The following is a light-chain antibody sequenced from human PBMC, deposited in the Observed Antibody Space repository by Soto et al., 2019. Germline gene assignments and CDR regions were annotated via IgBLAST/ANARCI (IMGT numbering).Light chain of an antibody. CDR3: CSYAGSYTYV. J-gene: IGLJ1*01. V-gene: IGLV2-11*01. CDR2: DVN. Sequence: QSALTQPRSVSGSPGQSVTISCTGTSSDVVGYNYVSWYQQHPGKAPKLVIYDVNRRPSGVPDRFSGSKSGNTASLTISGLQAEDEADYYCCSYAGSYTYVFGTGTKVTVL. CDR1: SSDVVGYNY.